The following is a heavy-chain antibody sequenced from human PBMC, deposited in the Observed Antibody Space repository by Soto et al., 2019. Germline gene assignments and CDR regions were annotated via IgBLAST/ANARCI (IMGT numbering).Heavy chain of an antibody. V-gene: IGHV1-8*01. CDR1: GYVFRSYD. Sequence: QVQLVQSGAEVKKPGASVRVSCKASGYVFRSYDITWVRQAPGHGLEWMGWVNPGSGDKGYAQNFQGRVTPTRNMSISTVYMELSNMRSENTAVYYCGRADPRHYYMDDWGKGTKLPISS. J-gene: IGHJ6*03. CDR3: GRADPRHYYMDD. CDR2: VNPGSGDK.